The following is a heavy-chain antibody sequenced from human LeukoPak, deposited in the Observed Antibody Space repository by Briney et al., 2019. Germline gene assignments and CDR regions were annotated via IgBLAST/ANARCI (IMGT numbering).Heavy chain of an antibody. V-gene: IGHV3-7*01. CDR2: IKQDGSEK. J-gene: IGHJ4*02. CDR3: ATLVATTRFDY. D-gene: IGHD5-12*01. Sequence: GGSLSLSCAASGFTLSSYWMSWVRQAPGKGLEWVANIKQDGSEKYYVDSVKGRFTISRDNAKNSLYLQMNSLRAEDTAVYYCATLVATTRFDYWGQGTLVTVSS. CDR1: GFTLSSYW.